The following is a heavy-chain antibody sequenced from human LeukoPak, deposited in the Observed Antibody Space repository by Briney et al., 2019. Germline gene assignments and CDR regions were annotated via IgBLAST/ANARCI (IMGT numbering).Heavy chain of an antibody. Sequence: PGGSLRLSCAASGLTVSDNYMSWVREAPWKGLVWWSVIYSGGSTYYSASVKGRFTISRDNSKNSLYLQMNSLRAEDTAVYYCARVNQLLTIDYRGQGTLVTVSS. CDR2: IYSGGST. V-gene: IGHV3-53*01. CDR1: GLTVSDNY. D-gene: IGHD4/OR15-4a*01. CDR3: ARVNQLLTIDY. J-gene: IGHJ4*02.